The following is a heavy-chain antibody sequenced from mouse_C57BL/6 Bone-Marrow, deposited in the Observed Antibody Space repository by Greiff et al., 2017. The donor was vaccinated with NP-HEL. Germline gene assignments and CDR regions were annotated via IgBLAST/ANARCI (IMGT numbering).Heavy chain of an antibody. CDR1: GFTFSSYA. D-gene: IGHD4-1*02. Sequence: EVNVVESGEGLVKPGGSLKLSCAASGFTFSSYAMSWVRQTPEKRLEWVAYISSGGDYIYYADTVKGRFTISRDNARNTLYLQMSSLKSEDTAMYYCTREAQLGRFAYWGQGTLVTVSA. J-gene: IGHJ3*01. CDR2: ISSGGDYI. V-gene: IGHV5-9-1*02. CDR3: TREAQLGRFAY.